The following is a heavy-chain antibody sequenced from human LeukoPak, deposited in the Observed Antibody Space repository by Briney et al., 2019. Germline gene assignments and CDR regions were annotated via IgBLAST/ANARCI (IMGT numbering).Heavy chain of an antibody. Sequence: GGSLRLSCAASGFTFSSYSMNWVRQAPGKGLEWVSSISSSSSYIYYADSVKGRFTISRDNAKNSLYLQMNSLRAEDTDVYYCARDWMPPRESPIDYWGQGTLVTVSS. V-gene: IGHV3-21*01. J-gene: IGHJ4*02. CDR1: GFTFSSYS. CDR3: ARDWMPPRESPIDY. D-gene: IGHD3-10*01. CDR2: ISSSSSYI.